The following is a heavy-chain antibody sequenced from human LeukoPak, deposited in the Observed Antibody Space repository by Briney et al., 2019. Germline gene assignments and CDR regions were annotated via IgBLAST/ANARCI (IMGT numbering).Heavy chain of an antibody. CDR2: IIPIFGTA. J-gene: IGHJ4*02. Sequence: SVKVSCKASGGTFSSYAISWVRQAPGQGLEWMGRIIPIFGTANYAQKSQGRVTITTDESTSTAYMELSSLRSEDTAVYYCARDATYSSGWYPFHEAKKNYFDYWGQGTLVTVSS. D-gene: IGHD6-19*01. CDR1: GGTFSSYA. V-gene: IGHV1-69*05. CDR3: ARDATYSSGWYPFHEAKKNYFDY.